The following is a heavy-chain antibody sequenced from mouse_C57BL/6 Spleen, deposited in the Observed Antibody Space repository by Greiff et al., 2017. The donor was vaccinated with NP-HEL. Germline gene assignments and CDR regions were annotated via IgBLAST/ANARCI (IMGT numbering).Heavy chain of an antibody. CDR1: GYTFTDYE. CDR2: IDPETGGT. D-gene: IGHD2-3*01. Sequence: VQLQQSGAELVRPGASVTLSCKASGYTFTDYEMHWVKQTPVHGLEWIGAIDPETGGTAYNQKFKGKAILTADKSSSTAYMALRSLTSEDAAVYYCTRKSEGIYDGYYVFAYWGQGTLVTVSA. J-gene: IGHJ3*01. V-gene: IGHV1-15*01. CDR3: TRKSEGIYDGYYVFAY.